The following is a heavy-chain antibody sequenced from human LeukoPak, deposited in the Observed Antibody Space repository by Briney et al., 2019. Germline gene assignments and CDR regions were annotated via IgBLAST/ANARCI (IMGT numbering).Heavy chain of an antibody. CDR3: AKNGEPHYYMDV. J-gene: IGHJ6*03. CDR1: GFTFTTYG. D-gene: IGHD1-14*01. Sequence: GGSLRLSCAASGFTFTTYGMIWVRQASGKGLEWVLGISGSGSNTYYADSVKGRLTSSRDSSKKTVYLQMNSLRAEDTAVYYCAKNGEPHYYMDVLGKGTTVIVSS. V-gene: IGHV3-23*01. CDR2: ISGSGSNT.